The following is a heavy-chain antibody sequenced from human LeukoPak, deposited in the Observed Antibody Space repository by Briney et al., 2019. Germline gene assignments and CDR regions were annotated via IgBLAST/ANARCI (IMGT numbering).Heavy chain of an antibody. D-gene: IGHD6-19*01. V-gene: IGHV1-8*01. CDR2: MNPNSGNT. Sequence: GASVKVSCKASGYTFTSYDINWVRQATGQGLEWMGWMNPNSGNTGYAQKFQGRVTMTRNTSISTAYMELSSLRSEDTAMYYCARGPIPSSGSSLDYWGQGTLVTVSS. J-gene: IGHJ4*02. CDR1: GYTFTSYD. CDR3: ARGPIPSSGSSLDY.